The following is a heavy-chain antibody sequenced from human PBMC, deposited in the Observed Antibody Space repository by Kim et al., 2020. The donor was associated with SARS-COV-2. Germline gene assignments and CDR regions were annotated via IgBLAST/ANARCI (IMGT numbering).Heavy chain of an antibody. J-gene: IGHJ4*02. D-gene: IGHD5-12*01. Sequence: SVKVSCKASGGTFSSYAISWVRKAPGQGLEWMGGIIPLFGTANYAQKFQGRVTITADKSTSTAYMELSSLRSEDTAVYYCARERRGDGYRGYDYCGQGTLVTVSS. CDR1: GGTFSSYA. V-gene: IGHV1-69*06. CDR3: ARERRGDGYRGYDY. CDR2: IIPLFGTA.